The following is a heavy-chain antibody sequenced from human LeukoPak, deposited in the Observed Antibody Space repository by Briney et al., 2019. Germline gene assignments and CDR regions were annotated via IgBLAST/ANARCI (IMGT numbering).Heavy chain of an antibody. CDR2: IYYSGST. CDR3: ARGYVDHFDY. CDR1: GGSFSGYY. V-gene: IGHV4-59*01. J-gene: IGHJ4*02. Sequence: PSETLSLTCAVYGGSFSGYYWSWIRQPPGKGLEWIGYIYYSGSTNYNPSLKSRVTISVDTSKNQFSLKLSSVTAADTAVYYCARGYVDHFDYWGQGTLVTVSS. D-gene: IGHD1-1*01.